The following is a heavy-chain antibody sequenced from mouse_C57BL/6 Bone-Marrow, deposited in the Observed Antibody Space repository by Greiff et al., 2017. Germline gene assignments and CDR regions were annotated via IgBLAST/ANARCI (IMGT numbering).Heavy chain of an antibody. CDR1: GFNIKDDY. CDR3: TTPYDYDADWFAY. V-gene: IGHV14-4*01. J-gene: IGHJ3*01. D-gene: IGHD2-4*01. Sequence: VQLQQSGAELVRPGASVKLSCTASGFNIKDDYMHWVKQRPEQGLEWIGWIDPENGDTEYASKFQGKATITADTSSNTAYLQLSSLTSEDTAVYYCTTPYDYDADWFAYWGQGTLVTVSA. CDR2: IDPENGDT.